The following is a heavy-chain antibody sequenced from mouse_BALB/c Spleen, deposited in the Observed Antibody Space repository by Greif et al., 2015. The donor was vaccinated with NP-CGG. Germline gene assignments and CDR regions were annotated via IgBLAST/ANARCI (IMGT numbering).Heavy chain of an antibody. CDR3: ARGGIHYDYDVWFAY. D-gene: IGHD2-4*01. J-gene: IGHJ3*01. CDR2: ISSGGST. V-gene: IGHV5-6-5*01. Sequence: EVKPMESGGGLVKPGGSLKLSCAASGFTFSSYAMSWVRQTPEKRLEWVASISSGGSTYYPDSVKGRFTISRDNARNILYLQMSSLRSEDTAMYYCARGGIHYDYDVWFAYWGQGTLVTVSA. CDR1: GFTFSSYA.